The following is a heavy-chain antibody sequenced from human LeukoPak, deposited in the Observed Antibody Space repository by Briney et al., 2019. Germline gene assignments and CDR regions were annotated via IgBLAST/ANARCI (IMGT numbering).Heavy chain of an antibody. CDR3: ARDLKLSAVYYFYG. CDR1: GFTFSIFP. V-gene: IGHV3-30*04. Sequence: GGSLRLSCAASGFTFSIFPMHWVRQAPGKGLEWVALISSGSEKYYSDSVKGRFTISSDNCKNMLYLQMNSMRADDTTVYYCARDLKLSAVYYFYGWGQGTLVIVSS. CDR2: ISSGSEK. J-gene: IGHJ4*02. D-gene: IGHD3-16*01.